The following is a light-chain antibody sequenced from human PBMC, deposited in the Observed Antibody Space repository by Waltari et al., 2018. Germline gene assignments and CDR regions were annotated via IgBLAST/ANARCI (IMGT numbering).Light chain of an antibody. Sequence: QSALTQPPSASGSPGQSVTISCTGTSRDVGGYKYFSWYQQHPGKVPKPMIYEVIKRPSGCPDRFSGSKSGNTASLTVSGLQAEDEADYYCSSYAGSIYVFGTGTKVTVL. V-gene: IGLV2-8*01. CDR2: EVI. CDR3: SSYAGSIYV. J-gene: IGLJ1*01. CDR1: SRDVGGYKY.